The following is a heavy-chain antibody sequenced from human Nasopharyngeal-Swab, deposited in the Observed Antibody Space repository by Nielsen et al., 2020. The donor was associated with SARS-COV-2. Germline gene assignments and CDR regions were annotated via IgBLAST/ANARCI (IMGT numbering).Heavy chain of an antibody. CDR3: AATSVLRFLEWLNNWFDP. CDR1: GGSISSSSYY. D-gene: IGHD3-3*01. Sequence: SETLSLTCTVSGGSISSSSYYWCWIRQPPGKGLEWIGSIYYSGSTYYNPSLKSRVTISVDTSKNQFSLKLCSVTAADTAVYYCAATSVLRFLEWLNNWFDPWGQGTLVTVSS. CDR2: IYYSGST. J-gene: IGHJ5*02. V-gene: IGHV4-39*01.